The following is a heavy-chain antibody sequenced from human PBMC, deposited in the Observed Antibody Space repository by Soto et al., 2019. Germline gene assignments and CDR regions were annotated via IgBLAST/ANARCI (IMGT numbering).Heavy chain of an antibody. Sequence: SETLSLTCAVSGDSISSYYWSWIRQPPGKGLEWIGYIYYSGGTNYNPSLKSRVTISVATSKNQFSLKLSSVTAADTAVYYCARRYGDYFDFWGQGTLVTVSS. CDR1: GDSISSYY. CDR2: IYYSGGT. D-gene: IGHD4-17*01. CDR3: ARRYGDYFDF. J-gene: IGHJ4*02. V-gene: IGHV4-59*08.